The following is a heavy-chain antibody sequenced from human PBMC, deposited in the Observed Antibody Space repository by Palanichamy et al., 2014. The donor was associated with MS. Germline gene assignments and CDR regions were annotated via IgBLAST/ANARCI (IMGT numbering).Heavy chain of an antibody. Sequence: QVQLQESGPGLVKPSETLSLTCTVSGASMSSHFWSWVRQPPGKGLEWIAYIHSSGSTNYSPSLRSRVTISMDTSKNQCSLQLSSVTAADTAIYYCAREWGRTVDIWGQGTMVTVSS. CDR3: AREWGRTVDI. J-gene: IGHJ3*02. D-gene: IGHD4-11*01. CDR1: GASMSSHF. V-gene: IGHV4-4*08. CDR2: IHSSGST.